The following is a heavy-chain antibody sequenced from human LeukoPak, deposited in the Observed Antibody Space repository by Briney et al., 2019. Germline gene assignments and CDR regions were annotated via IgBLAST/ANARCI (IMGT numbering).Heavy chain of an antibody. J-gene: IGHJ6*02. V-gene: IGHV3-7*03. CDR3: ARNSGMDV. Sequence: GGSLRLSCAASGFTLSNHWMTWVRQVPGRGPEWVANVNRDGSETYYLDSVKGRFTISKDNAKNSLYLQMNSLRAEGTALHHCARNSGMDVWGQGTTVIVSS. CDR1: GFTLSNHW. D-gene: IGHD2/OR15-2a*01. CDR2: VNRDGSET.